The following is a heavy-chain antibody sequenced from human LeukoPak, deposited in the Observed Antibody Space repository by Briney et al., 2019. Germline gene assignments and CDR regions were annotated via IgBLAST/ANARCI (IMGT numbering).Heavy chain of an antibody. CDR3: ARGSRLGVRGPFDP. Sequence: GASVQVSCKASGYTHTSYHMHWVRQAPEQGLEWIGVINPRGGSTSYAQKFQGRVTMTRDTSTSTVYMELSSLRSEDTAVYYCARGSRLGVRGPFDPWGQGTLVTVSS. V-gene: IGHV1-46*03. D-gene: IGHD3-10*02. CDR2: INPRGGST. J-gene: IGHJ5*02. CDR1: GYTHTSYH.